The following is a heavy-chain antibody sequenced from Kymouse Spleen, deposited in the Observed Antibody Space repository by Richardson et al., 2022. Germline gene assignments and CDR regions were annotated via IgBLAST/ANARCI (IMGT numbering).Heavy chain of an antibody. CDR1: GGSFSGYY. Sequence: QVQLQQWGAGLLKPSETLSLTCAVYGGSFSGYYWSWIRQPPGKGLEWIGEINHSGSTNYNPSLKSRVTISVDTSKNQFSLKLSSVTAADTAVYYCARKGQLRIFDYWGQGTLVTVSS. J-gene: IGHJ4*02. CDR3: ARKGQLRIFDY. D-gene: IGHD4-11,IGHD1-7*01,IGHD4-11*01. V-gene: IGHV4-34*01. CDR2: INHSGST.